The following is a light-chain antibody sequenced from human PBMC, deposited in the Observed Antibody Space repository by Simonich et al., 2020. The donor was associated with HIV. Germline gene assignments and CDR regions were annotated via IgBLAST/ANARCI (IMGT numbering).Light chain of an antibody. CDR2: WAS. V-gene: IGKV4-1*01. CDR3: QQYYSTLWT. J-gene: IGKJ1*01. Sequence: DIVMTQSPDSLAVSLGGRATITCKSSQSVLYSSNNKNYLAWYQQKPGQPHKPLIYWASTRESGVPDRFSGSGSGTDFTLTISSLQAEDVAVYYCQQYYSTLWTFGQGTKVEIK. CDR1: QSVLYSSNNKNY.